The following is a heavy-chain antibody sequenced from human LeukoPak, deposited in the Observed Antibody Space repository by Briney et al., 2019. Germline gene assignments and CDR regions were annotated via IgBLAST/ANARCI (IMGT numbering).Heavy chain of an antibody. CDR3: ASVKTYYDSSGYFDY. CDR1: GYTFTRYY. Sequence: ASVKVSCKASGYTFTRYYMHWVRQAPGQGRDRIGCINTNSRGTNYAQKFQGRVTITRDTSISTAYMALTSLSSDDTAVYYCASVKTYYDSSGYFDYWGQGTLVTVSS. CDR2: INTNSRGT. J-gene: IGHJ4*02. D-gene: IGHD3-22*01. V-gene: IGHV1-2*02.